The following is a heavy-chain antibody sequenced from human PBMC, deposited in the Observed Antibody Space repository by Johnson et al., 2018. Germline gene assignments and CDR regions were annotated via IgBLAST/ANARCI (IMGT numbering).Heavy chain of an antibody. CDR2: ISWDGGST. CDR3: AKVSVPYYYGSGSYSYYNMDV. J-gene: IGHJ6*03. V-gene: IGHV3-43D*03. D-gene: IGHD3-10*01. Sequence: VQPGRSLRLSCAASGFTFDDYAMHWVRQAPGKGLEWVSLISWDGGSTYYADYVKGRFTISRDNSKNSLYLQMNSLRAEDTALYYCAKVSVPYYYGSGSYSYYNMDVWGKGTTVTVSS. CDR1: GFTFDDYA.